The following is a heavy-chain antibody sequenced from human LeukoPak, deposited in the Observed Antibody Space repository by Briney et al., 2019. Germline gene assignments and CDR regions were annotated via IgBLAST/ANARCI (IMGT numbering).Heavy chain of an antibody. V-gene: IGHV1-46*01. D-gene: IGHD2-21*01. CDR2: INPSGGST. CDR1: GYTFTSYY. CDR3: ARGNRRTTGKKDYVVVLDY. J-gene: IGHJ4*02. Sequence: ASVKVSCKASGYTFTSYYMHWVRQAPGQGLEWMGIINPSGGSTSYAQKFQGRVTMTRDTSTSTVYMELSSLRSEDTAVYYCARGNRRTTGKKDYVVVLDYWGQGTLVTVSS.